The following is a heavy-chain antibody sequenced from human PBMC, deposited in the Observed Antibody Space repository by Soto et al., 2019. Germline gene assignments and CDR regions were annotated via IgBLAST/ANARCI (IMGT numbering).Heavy chain of an antibody. Sequence: QVQLQESGPGLVKRSGTLSLTCAVSGGSISSSNWWSWVRQPPGKGLEWIGEIYHSGSTNYNPSLKSRVTISVDKSKNQFSLKLSSVTAADTAVYYCARGFRHSSSWYGPDAFDIWGQGTMVTVSS. CDR1: GGSISSSNW. CDR3: ARGFRHSSSWYGPDAFDI. CDR2: IYHSGST. V-gene: IGHV4-4*02. J-gene: IGHJ3*02. D-gene: IGHD6-13*01.